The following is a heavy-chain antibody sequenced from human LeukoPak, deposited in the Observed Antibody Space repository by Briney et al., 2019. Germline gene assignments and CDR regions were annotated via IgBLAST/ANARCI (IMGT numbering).Heavy chain of an antibody. CDR3: ARDLSPVVRASPMGY. D-gene: IGHD3-10*01. J-gene: IGHJ1*01. CDR2: ISYDGSNK. V-gene: IGHV3-30*03. Sequence: PGGSLRLSCAASGFSFSSYGVHWVRQAPGKGLEWVAVISYDGSNKYYAGSVKGRFTISSDTSKNTLYLQMNSLRAEDTAVYYCARDLSPVVRASPMGYWGQGTLVTVSS. CDR1: GFSFSSYG.